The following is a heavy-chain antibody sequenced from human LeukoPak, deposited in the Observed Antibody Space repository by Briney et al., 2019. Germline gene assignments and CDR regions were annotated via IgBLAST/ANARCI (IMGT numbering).Heavy chain of an antibody. D-gene: IGHD6-13*01. Sequence: SETLSLTCSVSGGSISSYYWSWIRQPPGKQLEWIGYYYHSGGINYNPSLSSRVTISIDTSKNQFSLRLTSVTAADTAVYFCARVRGYSSSWFDHWGQGTLVTVSS. CDR1: GGSISSYY. CDR3: ARVRGYSSSWFDH. CDR2: YYHSGGI. V-gene: IGHV4-59*01. J-gene: IGHJ5*02.